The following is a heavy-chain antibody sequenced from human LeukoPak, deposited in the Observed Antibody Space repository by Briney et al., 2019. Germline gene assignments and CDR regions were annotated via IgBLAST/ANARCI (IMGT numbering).Heavy chain of an antibody. CDR1: GGSISSISYY. Sequence: SETLSLTCTVSGGSISSISYYWGWIRQPPGKGLGWIGSIYYSGSIYYNPSLKSRVTISVDTYKNQFSLKLSSVSAADTAVYFCLGQIPADLDAWGQGMLVTVSP. J-gene: IGHJ4*02. CDR3: LGQIPADLDA. CDR2: IYYSGSI. D-gene: IGHD2-21*01. V-gene: IGHV4-39*07.